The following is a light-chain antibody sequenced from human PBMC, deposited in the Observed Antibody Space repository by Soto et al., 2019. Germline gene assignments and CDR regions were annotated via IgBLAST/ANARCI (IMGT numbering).Light chain of an antibody. CDR2: GAS. CDR3: QQGGNWPLT. Sequence: ERVLTQSPGTLSLSPGERATLSCRASQSVSSSYLAWYQQKPGQAPRLLIYGASSRATGIPDRFSGSGSGTDFTLTISSLEPEDFAVYYCQQGGNWPLTFGQGTRLEIK. CDR1: QSVSSSY. V-gene: IGKV3D-20*02. J-gene: IGKJ5*01.